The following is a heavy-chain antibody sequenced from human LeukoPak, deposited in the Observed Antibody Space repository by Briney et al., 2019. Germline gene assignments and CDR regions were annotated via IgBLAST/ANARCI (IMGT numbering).Heavy chain of an antibody. J-gene: IGHJ3*02. D-gene: IGHD3-22*01. CDR1: GGSISSGDYY. Sequence: PSETLSLTCTVSGGSISSGDYYWSWIRQPPGKGLEWIGYIYYSGSTYYNPSLKSRVTISVDTSKNQFSLKLSSVTAADTAVYYCAKSPPSGYYPHRYAFDIWGQGTMVTVSS. CDR2: IYYSGST. V-gene: IGHV4-30-4*01. CDR3: AKSPPSGYYPHRYAFDI.